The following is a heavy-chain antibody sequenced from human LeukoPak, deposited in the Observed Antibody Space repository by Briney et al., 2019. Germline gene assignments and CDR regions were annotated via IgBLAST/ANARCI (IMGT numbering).Heavy chain of an antibody. CDR2: IYYSGST. CDR1: GGSISSYY. CDR3: ARGRYYGDTDY. Sequence: PSETLSLTCTVSGGSISSYYWSWIRQPPGKGLEWIGYIYYSGSTNYNPSLKSRVTISVDTSKNQFSLKLSSVTAADTAVYYCARGRYYGDTDYWGQGTLVTVSS. J-gene: IGHJ4*02. V-gene: IGHV4-59*01. D-gene: IGHD4-17*01.